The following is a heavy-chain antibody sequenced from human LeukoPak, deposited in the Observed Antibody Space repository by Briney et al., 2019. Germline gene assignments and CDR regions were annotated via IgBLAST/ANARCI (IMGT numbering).Heavy chain of an antibody. CDR1: GYTFTSYA. CDR3: ARWSLAYDAFDI. CDR2: INAGNGNT. V-gene: IGHV1-3*01. J-gene: IGHJ3*02. D-gene: IGHD2-15*01. Sequence: ASVKVSCKASGYTFTSYAMHWVRQAPGQRLEWMGWINAGNGNTKYSQKFQGRVTITRDTSASTAYMELSSLRSEDTAVYYCARWSLAYDAFDIWGKGKMVTVSS.